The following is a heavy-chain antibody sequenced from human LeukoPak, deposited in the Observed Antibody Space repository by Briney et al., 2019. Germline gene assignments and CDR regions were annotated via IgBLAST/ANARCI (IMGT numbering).Heavy chain of an antibody. Sequence: SETLSLTCAVYGGSFSDYYWTWIRQPPGKGLEWIGEIYHSGSTYHNPSLKSRVTISVDTSKNQFSLKLRSVTAADTAVYYCARPTARLGWFDPWGQGTLVTVSS. CDR2: IYHSGST. CDR1: GGSFSDYY. CDR3: ARPTARLGWFDP. V-gene: IGHV4-34*01. D-gene: IGHD6-6*01. J-gene: IGHJ5*02.